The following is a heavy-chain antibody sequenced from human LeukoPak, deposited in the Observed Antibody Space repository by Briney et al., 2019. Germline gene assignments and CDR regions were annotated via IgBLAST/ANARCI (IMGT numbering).Heavy chain of an antibody. D-gene: IGHD3-10*01. CDR1: GYSFPSYW. V-gene: IGHV5-51*01. CDR2: IYPSDSDT. CDR3: ASPIGGHAMDV. Sequence: GESLKISCKGSGYSFPSYWIGWVRQMPGKGLEWMGIIYPSDSDTRHSPSFQGQVTISADKSINTAYLQWSSLKVSDTAMYYCASPIGGHAMDVWGQGTTVTVSS. J-gene: IGHJ6*02.